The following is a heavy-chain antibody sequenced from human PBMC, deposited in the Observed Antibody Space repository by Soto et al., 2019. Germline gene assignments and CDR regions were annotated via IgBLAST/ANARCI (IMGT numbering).Heavy chain of an antibody. CDR1: GGTFSSYA. J-gene: IGHJ4*02. Sequence: GASVKVSCKASGGTFSSYAISWVRQAPGQGLEWMGGIIPIFGTANYAQRFQGRVTVTADESTSTAYMELSSLRSDDTAVYYCARDKDYGYFQFDYWGQGTLVTVSS. CDR2: IIPIFGTA. V-gene: IGHV1-69*13. D-gene: IGHD5-18*01. CDR3: ARDKDYGYFQFDY.